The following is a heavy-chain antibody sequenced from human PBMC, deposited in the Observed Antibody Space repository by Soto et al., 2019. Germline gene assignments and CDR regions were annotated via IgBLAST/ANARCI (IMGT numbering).Heavy chain of an antibody. V-gene: IGHV4-59*02. CDR1: GGSVSTYY. J-gene: IGHJ4*02. CDR3: ARDGVGPFDH. D-gene: IGHD3-3*01. Sequence: PSEILSLTCTISGGSVSTYYWSWIRQPPGKELEWIGLTSYSGNTNYNPSLKSRVAMAVDTSKNQFSLTLSSVTAADTDVYYCARDGVGPFDHWGQGTLVTVSS. CDR2: TSYSGNT.